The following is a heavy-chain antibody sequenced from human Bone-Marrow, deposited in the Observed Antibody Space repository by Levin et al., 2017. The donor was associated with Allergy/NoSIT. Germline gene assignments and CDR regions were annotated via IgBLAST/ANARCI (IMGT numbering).Heavy chain of an antibody. CDR3: AKGHYYDSSGRYSYLDS. J-gene: IGHJ4*02. V-gene: IGHV3-30*18. CDR2: ISYDGSNE. CDR1: GFTFSSYG. Sequence: GGSLRLSCAASGFTFSSYGMHWVRQAPGKGLEWVAIISYDGSNEYYADSVKGRFTISRDISKNTLYLQMNNLRAEDTAVYYCAKGHYYDSSGRYSYLDSWGQGTLVTVSS. D-gene: IGHD3-22*01.